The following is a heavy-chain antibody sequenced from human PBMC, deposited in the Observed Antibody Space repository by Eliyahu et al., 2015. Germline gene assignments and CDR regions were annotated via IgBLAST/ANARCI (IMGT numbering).Heavy chain of an antibody. D-gene: IGHD2-8*01. J-gene: IGHJ5*02. Sequence: QVQLQESGPGLVKPSQTLSLTCTVXGGXIRSGAYYWXWIRQHAGKGLEWIGYIYSSGSTYHNPSLRRRLALSLDTSKNQFSLKLRSVTAADTAVYYCARGHEDSLLMAGLRFDPWGQGTLVTVSA. CDR2: IYSSGST. CDR3: ARGHEDSLLMAGLRFDP. CDR1: GGXIRSGAYY. V-gene: IGHV4-31*03.